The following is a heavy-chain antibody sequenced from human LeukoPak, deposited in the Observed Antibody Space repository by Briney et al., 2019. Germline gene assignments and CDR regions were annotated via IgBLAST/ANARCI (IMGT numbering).Heavy chain of an antibody. D-gene: IGHD3-22*01. V-gene: IGHV4-39*01. CDR2: IYYSGST. CDR3: ARQGYYYDSSGDKGIDY. CDR1: GGSISSSSYY. Sequence: TPSETLSLTCTVSGGSISSSSYYWGWIRQPPGKGLEWIGSIYYSGSTYYNPSLKSRVTISVDTSKNQFSLKLSSVTAADTAVYYCARQGYYYDSSGDKGIDYWGQGTLVTVSS. J-gene: IGHJ4*02.